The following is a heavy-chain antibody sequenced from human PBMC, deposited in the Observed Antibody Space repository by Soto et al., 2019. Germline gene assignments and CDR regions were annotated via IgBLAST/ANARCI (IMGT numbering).Heavy chain of an antibody. D-gene: IGHD6-19*01. Sequence: EVQLLESGGGLVQPGGSLRLSCAASGFTFSSSAMSWVRQAPGRGLEWVSTISGSGGSTYYADSVKGRFTISRDNSKNTLYLQMNSLRAEETAGYYCAKDRSGWYTFDYWGQGTLVTVSS. CDR2: ISGSGGST. CDR1: GFTFSSSA. V-gene: IGHV3-23*01. CDR3: AKDRSGWYTFDY. J-gene: IGHJ4*02.